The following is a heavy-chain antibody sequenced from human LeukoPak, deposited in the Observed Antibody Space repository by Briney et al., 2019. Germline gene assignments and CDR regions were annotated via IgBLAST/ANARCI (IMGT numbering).Heavy chain of an antibody. Sequence: ASVKVSCKVSGYTLTELSMHWVRQAPGKGLEWMGGFDPEDGETIYAQKFQGRVTMTTDTSTNTAYMELRSLRSDDTAIYYCARFPLSRGFDIWGQGTMVTVSS. D-gene: IGHD2/OR15-2a*01. J-gene: IGHJ3*02. CDR3: ARFPLSRGFDI. CDR2: FDPEDGET. CDR1: GYTLTELS. V-gene: IGHV1-24*01.